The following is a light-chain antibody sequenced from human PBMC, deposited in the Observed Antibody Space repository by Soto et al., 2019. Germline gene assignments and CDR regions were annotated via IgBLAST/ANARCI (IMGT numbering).Light chain of an antibody. V-gene: IGKV3-15*01. J-gene: IGKJ2*01. Sequence: EIVMTQSPATLSVSPGERATLSCRASQGVSNNLAWYQQKPGQAPRLLIYGASTRATGIPARFSGSGSGTEFTLTISSLQSEDFAVYYCQQYNNWRYTFGQGTKLEIK. CDR1: QGVSNN. CDR2: GAS. CDR3: QQYNNWRYT.